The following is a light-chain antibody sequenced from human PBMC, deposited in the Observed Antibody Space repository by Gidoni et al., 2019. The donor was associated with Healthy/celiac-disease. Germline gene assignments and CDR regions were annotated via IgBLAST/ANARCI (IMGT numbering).Light chain of an antibody. CDR1: QSVSSSY. CDR3: QQYGSSGT. Sequence: IVLTQSPGTLSLSPGERATLSCRASQSVSSSYLAWYQQKPGQAPRLLTYGASSRATGIPDRFSGSGSGTDFTLTISRLEPEDFAVYYCQQYGSSGTFGQGTKVEIK. J-gene: IGKJ1*01. V-gene: IGKV3-20*01. CDR2: GAS.